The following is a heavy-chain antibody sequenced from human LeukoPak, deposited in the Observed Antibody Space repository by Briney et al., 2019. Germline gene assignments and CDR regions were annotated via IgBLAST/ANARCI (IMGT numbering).Heavy chain of an antibody. J-gene: IGHJ3*02. CDR3: AKDGTTVGAFDI. V-gene: IGHV3-23*01. D-gene: IGHD1-7*01. CDR1: GFTFSNAW. CDR2: ISGSGGST. Sequence: GGSLRLSCAASGFTFSNAWMSWVRQAPGKGLEWVSAISGSGGSTYYADSVKGRFTISRDNSKNTLYLQMNSLRAEDTAVYYCAKDGTTVGAFDIWGQGTMVTVSS.